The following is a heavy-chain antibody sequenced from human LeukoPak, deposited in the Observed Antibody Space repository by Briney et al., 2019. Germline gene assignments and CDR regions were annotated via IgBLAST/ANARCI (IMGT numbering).Heavy chain of an antibody. CDR3: ARGRTTGEFDY. V-gene: IGHV1-69*05. D-gene: IGHD4-11*01. Sequence: GSSVKVSCKASGGTFSSHAISWVRQAPGQGLEWLGVISPIFHTPTYAKKFQGRLTITKDESMSTASMDLSSLISDDTAVYYCARGRTTGEFDYWGQGTLVTVSS. CDR1: GGTFSSHA. CDR2: ISPIFHTP. J-gene: IGHJ4*02.